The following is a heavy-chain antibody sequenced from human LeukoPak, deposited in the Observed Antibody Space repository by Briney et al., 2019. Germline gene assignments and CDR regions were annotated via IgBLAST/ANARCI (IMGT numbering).Heavy chain of an antibody. J-gene: IGHJ3*02. CDR1: GDSFSSHY. Sequence: SETLSLTCAVSGDSFSSHYWTWIRQSPGTGLEWIGFISHIGRTNYNPSLKSRVTISIDTSKNQFSLKLRSVTAADTAVYYCARDLVTVTKGFDIWGQGTMVSVSS. V-gene: IGHV4-59*11. D-gene: IGHD4-17*01. CDR2: ISHIGRT. CDR3: ARDLVTVTKGFDI.